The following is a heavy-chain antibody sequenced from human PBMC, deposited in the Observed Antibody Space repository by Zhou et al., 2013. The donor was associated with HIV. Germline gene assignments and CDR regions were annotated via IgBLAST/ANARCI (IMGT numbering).Heavy chain of an antibody. CDR1: GGTFSSYA. J-gene: IGHJ4*02. CDR3: AREDYYGSGSLSQRGYFDY. V-gene: IGHV1-69*12. D-gene: IGHD3-10*01. CDR2: IIPIFGTA. Sequence: QVQLVQSGAEVKKPGSSVKVSCKASGGTFSSYAISWVRQAPGQGLEWMGGIIPIFGTANYAQKFQGRVTITADESTSTAYMELSSLRSEDTAVYYCAREDYYGSGSLSQRGYFDYWGQGTLVTVSS.